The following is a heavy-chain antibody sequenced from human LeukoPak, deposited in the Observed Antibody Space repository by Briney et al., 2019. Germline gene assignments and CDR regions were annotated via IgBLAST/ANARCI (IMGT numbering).Heavy chain of an antibody. CDR1: GGSFSGYY. V-gene: IGHV4-34*01. Sequence: SETLSLTCAVYGGSFSGYYWSWIRQPPVKVLEWIGEINHSGSTNYNPSLKSRVTISVDTSKNQFSLKLSSVTAADTAVYYCARVLPSNCSSTSCYTYYYYGLDVWGQGTTVTVSS. D-gene: IGHD2-2*02. CDR3: ARVLPSNCSSTSCYTYYYYGLDV. J-gene: IGHJ6*02. CDR2: INHSGST.